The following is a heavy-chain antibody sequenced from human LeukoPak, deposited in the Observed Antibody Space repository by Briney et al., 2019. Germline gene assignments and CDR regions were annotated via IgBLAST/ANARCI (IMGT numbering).Heavy chain of an antibody. CDR2: IRYDGSNK. J-gene: IGHJ4*02. CDR3: SRQLRFLGYYFDY. CDR1: GFTFSSYG. D-gene: IGHD3-3*01. V-gene: IGHV3-30*02. Sequence: PGGSLRLSCAASGFTFSSYGMHWVRQAPGKGLEWVAFIRYDGSNKYCADSVKGRFTISRDNSKNTLYLQMNSLRAEDTAVYYCSRQLRFLGYYFDYWGQGTLVTVSS.